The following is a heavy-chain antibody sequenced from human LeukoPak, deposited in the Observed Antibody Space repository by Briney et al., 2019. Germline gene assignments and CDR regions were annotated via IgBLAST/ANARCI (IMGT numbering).Heavy chain of an antibody. Sequence: SETLSLTCAVYGGSLTGYYWSWFRQPPGKGPEWIGEINHSGSTNYNPSLKSRVTISVDTSKNQFSLKLSSVTAADTAVYYCARGFHYCSGGSCYLGRYNWFDPWGQGTLVTVSS. J-gene: IGHJ5*02. D-gene: IGHD2-15*01. CDR1: GGSLTGYY. V-gene: IGHV4-34*01. CDR2: INHSGST. CDR3: ARGFHYCSGGSCYLGRYNWFDP.